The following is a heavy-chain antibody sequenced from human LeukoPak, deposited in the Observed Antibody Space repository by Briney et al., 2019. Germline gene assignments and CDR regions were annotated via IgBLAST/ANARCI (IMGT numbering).Heavy chain of an antibody. CDR1: GFTFSHYW. J-gene: IGHJ4*02. V-gene: IGHV3-74*01. D-gene: IGHD2-21*01. CDR3: AKDLHEIAADY. CDR2: IKGDGITT. Sequence: GGSLRLSCAASGFTFSHYWMHWVRQAPGKGLVWVARIKGDGITTNYADPAKGRFTVSRDNAKNTVYLQMNSLRAEDTAVYYCAKDLHEIAADYWGQGTLVTVAS.